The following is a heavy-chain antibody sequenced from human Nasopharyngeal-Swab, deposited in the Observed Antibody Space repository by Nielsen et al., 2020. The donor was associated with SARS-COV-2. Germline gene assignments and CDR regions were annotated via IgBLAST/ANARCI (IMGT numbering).Heavy chain of an antibody. V-gene: IGHV3-30-3*01. CDR1: EFTFSSYA. CDR3: ARDPGGFMDV. Sequence: SMNISCAASEFTFSSYAMHWVRQAPGKGLEWVALISYDGSNKYYADSVKGRFTISRDNSKNTLYLQMNSLRAENTAVYYCARDPGGFMDVWGKGTTVTVSS. J-gene: IGHJ6*04. CDR2: ISYDGSNK.